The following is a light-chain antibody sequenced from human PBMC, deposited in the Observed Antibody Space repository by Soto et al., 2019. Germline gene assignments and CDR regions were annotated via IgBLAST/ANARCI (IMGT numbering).Light chain of an antibody. V-gene: IGKV3-20*01. J-gene: IGKJ1*01. CDR2: DAS. CDR1: QSVGNNY. Sequence: DIVLTQSPGTLSLSPGERATLSCRASQSVGNNYIAWYQQKPGQAPRLLIYDASSRATGIPDRFSGSGSGTDFTLTINSLEPEDFAVYYCQQCATPPLTFGQGTRVEIK. CDR3: QQCATPPLT.